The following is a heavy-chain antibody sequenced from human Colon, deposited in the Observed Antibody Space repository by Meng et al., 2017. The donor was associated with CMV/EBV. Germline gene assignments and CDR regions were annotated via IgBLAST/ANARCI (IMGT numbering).Heavy chain of an antibody. CDR2: VCHTGST. V-gene: IGHV4-39*07. J-gene: IGHJ4*02. CDR3: ASDRPGRLVSENRGDFDN. D-gene: IGHD2-8*02. Sequence: DWVRQAPEKGLEWIGRVCHTGSTGANPSIRSRLSIAIDTSKNEFSLRLTSVTAADTAVYVCASDRPGRLVSENRGDFDNWGQGTLVTVSS.